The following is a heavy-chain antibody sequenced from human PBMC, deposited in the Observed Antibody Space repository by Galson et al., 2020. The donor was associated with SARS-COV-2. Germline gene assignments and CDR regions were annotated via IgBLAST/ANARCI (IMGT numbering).Heavy chain of an antibody. J-gene: IGHJ4*02. V-gene: IGHV4-39*07. D-gene: IGHD6-13*01. CDR1: GGSLSSSSYY. Sequence: ASETLSLTCTVSGGSLSSSSYYWGWIRQPPGKGMEWIGSLYYSGSTYYNPSLKSRVTISVDTSKNQFSLKLSSVTAADTAVYYCARDGAAAGEIDYWGQGTLVTVSS. CDR3: ARDGAAAGEIDY. CDR2: LYYSGST.